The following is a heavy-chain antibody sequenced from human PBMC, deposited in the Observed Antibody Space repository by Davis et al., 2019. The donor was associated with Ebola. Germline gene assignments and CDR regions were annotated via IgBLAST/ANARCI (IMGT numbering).Heavy chain of an antibody. CDR3: ASQRFLEWLSFDY. D-gene: IGHD3-3*01. J-gene: IGHJ4*02. V-gene: IGHV3-74*01. CDR2: INSDGSST. CDR1: GFTFSSYA. Sequence: PGGSLRLSCAASGFTFSSYAMSWVRQAPGKGLVWVSRINSDGSSTSYADSVKGRFTISRDNAKNTLYLQMNSLRAEDTAVYYCASQRFLEWLSFDYWGQGTLVTVSS.